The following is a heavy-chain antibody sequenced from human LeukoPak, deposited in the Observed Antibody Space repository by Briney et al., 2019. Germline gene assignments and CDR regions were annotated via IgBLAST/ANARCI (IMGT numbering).Heavy chain of an antibody. CDR3: AKDRGYCSGGNCYNQYGMDV. Sequence: GTSLRLSCAASGFTFSNYAMNWVRQAPGKGLEWVAIISYHGRSVDYADSVKGRFTMSRDNSKNTLSLQMSSLRAEDTAVYYCAKDRGYCSGGNCYNQYGMDVWGQGTTVTVSS. CDR1: GFTFSNYA. J-gene: IGHJ6*02. CDR2: ISYHGRSV. V-gene: IGHV3-30-3*02. D-gene: IGHD2-15*01.